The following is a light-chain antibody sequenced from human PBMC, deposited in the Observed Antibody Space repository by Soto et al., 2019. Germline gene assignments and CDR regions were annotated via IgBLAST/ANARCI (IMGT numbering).Light chain of an antibody. J-gene: IGKJ1*01. CDR2: GAS. CDR1: QSVGSN. V-gene: IGKV3-15*01. CDR3: QQYYGWPKT. Sequence: EIVMTQSPATLSVSPGERATLSCRASQSVGSNLAWYRQKPGQAPRVLIYGASTRATGISTRFSGSGSGTEFTLTIASLQSEDFAIYYCQQYYGWPKTFGQGTRVEIK.